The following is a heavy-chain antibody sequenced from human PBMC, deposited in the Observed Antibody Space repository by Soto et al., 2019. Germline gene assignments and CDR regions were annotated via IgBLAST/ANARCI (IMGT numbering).Heavy chain of an antibody. D-gene: IGHD3-22*01. J-gene: IGHJ4*02. CDR2: ISYDVSYK. CDR3: ACAKTLPYDSSGYYYDS. Sequence: SLRLSCAASGFTFSTHGMHWVRQAPGKGLEWVSLISYDVSYKYYADSVKGRFTVSRDNSKNTVYLLMNSLRPEDTAVYYCACAKTLPYDSSGYYYDSWGQGTLVTVSS. CDR1: GFTFSTHG. V-gene: IGHV3-30*03.